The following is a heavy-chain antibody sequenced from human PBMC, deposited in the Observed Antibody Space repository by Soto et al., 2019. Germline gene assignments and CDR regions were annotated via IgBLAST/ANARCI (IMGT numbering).Heavy chain of an antibody. CDR1: GYSVSSGDFY. Sequence: PSETLSLTCSVSGYSVSSGDFYWSWIRQHPGKGLEWLGFIDPTGGDHCNPSLKSRLNILIDTSNNQFSLRLNSVTAADTAVYYCATGQVAGPQADAAYLEYWGLGLLVTV. D-gene: IGHD6-19*01. V-gene: IGHV4-31*03. CDR3: ATGQVAGPQADAAYLEY. CDR2: IDPTGGD. J-gene: IGHJ4*02.